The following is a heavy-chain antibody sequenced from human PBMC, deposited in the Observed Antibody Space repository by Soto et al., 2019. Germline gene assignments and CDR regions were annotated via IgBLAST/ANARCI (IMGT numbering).Heavy chain of an antibody. CDR2: IKEDGRGK. CDR3: VKAWYNDVWGYYFDY. Sequence: EVQLVESGGGLVQPGGSLRLSCAASGFTFSSYWMTWVRQAPGKGLEWVANIKEDGRGKYYVDSVKGRFTNSRDNTQNSLYLQLNSLRAEDTATYYSVKAWYNDVWGYYFDYWGQGTLVTVSS. V-gene: IGHV3-7*01. D-gene: IGHD3-10*02. CDR1: GFTFSSYW. J-gene: IGHJ4*02.